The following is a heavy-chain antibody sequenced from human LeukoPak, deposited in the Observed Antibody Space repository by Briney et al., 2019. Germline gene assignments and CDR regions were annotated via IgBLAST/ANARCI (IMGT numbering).Heavy chain of an antibody. J-gene: IGHJ4*02. CDR1: GFTFSTDS. V-gene: IGHV3-48*02. Sequence: PGGSLRLSCAASGFTFSTDSMNWVRQAPGKGLEWGSYISSSSTRIYYAGSVKGRFTISRDNAKNSLYLQMNSLRDGDTAVYCCARVPYSTGTYDYWGQGTLVTVSS. CDR3: ARVPYSTGTYDY. D-gene: IGHD6-19*01. CDR2: ISSSSTRI.